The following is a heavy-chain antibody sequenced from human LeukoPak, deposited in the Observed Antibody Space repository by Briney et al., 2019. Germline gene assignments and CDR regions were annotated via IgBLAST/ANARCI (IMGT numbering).Heavy chain of an antibody. CDR3: AKDATGADYYDSGGYY. V-gene: IGHV3-48*01. Sequence: GGSLRLSCAASGFTFTTYNMNWVRQAPGKGLEWVSYISTTSSNIYYADSVEGRFTISRDNAKNLLYLQMNSLRAEDTAVYYCAKDATGADYYDSGGYYWGQGTLVTVSS. D-gene: IGHD3-22*01. CDR2: ISTTSSNI. J-gene: IGHJ4*02. CDR1: GFTFTTYN.